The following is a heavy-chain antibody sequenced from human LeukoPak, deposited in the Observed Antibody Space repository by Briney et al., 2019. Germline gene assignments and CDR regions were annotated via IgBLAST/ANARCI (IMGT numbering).Heavy chain of an antibody. D-gene: IGHD1-26*01. J-gene: IGHJ5*02. CDR3: ARDNSVGDTAWWFDP. CDR2: INPSGSST. Sequence: ASVRVSCKASGYSFTSYYMHWVRQAPGQGLEWMGLINPSGSSTSYAQKFQGRLSLTRDMSTSTDYMELSSLRSEDTAVYYCARDNSVGDTAWWFDPWGQGTLVTVSS. CDR1: GYSFTSYY. V-gene: IGHV1-46*01.